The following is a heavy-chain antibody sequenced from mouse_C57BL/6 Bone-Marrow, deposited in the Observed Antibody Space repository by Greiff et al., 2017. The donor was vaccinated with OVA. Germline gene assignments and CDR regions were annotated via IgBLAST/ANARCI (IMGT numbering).Heavy chain of an antibody. CDR1: GYTFTSYW. V-gene: IGHV1-64*01. Sequence: QVQLQQPGAELVKPGASVKLSCKASGYTFTSYWMHWVKQRPGQGLEWIGMIHPNSGSTNYNEKFKSKATLTVDKSSSTAYMQLSSLTSEDSAVYYCAREGVYSSGYIGYWGQGTTLTVSS. CDR3: AREGVYSSGYIGY. D-gene: IGHD3-2*02. J-gene: IGHJ2*01. CDR2: IHPNSGST.